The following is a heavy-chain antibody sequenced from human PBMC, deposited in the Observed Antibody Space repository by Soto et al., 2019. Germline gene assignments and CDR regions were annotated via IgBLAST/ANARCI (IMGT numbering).Heavy chain of an antibody. J-gene: IGHJ4*02. V-gene: IGHV5-51*01. D-gene: IGHD3-22*01. CDR1: GFTFSSYA. CDR3: ARTYYYESSGYFYGY. CDR2: IYPGDSDT. Sequence: GGSLRLSCAASGFTFSSYAMSWVRQAPGKGLEWMGIIYPGDSDTRYSPSFQGQVTISADKSISTAFLQWSSLRASDTAMYYCARTYYYESSGYFYGYWGQGTLVTVSS.